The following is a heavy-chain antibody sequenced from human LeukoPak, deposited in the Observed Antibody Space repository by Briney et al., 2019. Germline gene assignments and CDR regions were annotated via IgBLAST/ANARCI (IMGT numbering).Heavy chain of an antibody. J-gene: IGHJ4*02. Sequence: SETLSLTCTVSGGSISSYYWSWIRQPPGKGLEWIGEINHSGSTNYNPSLKSRVTISVDTSKNQFSLKLSSVTAADTAVYYCARGRPVWSGYYTIRGHYFDYWGQGTLVTVSS. CDR3: ARGRPVWSGYYTIRGHYFDY. V-gene: IGHV4-34*01. D-gene: IGHD3-3*01. CDR1: GGSISSYY. CDR2: INHSGST.